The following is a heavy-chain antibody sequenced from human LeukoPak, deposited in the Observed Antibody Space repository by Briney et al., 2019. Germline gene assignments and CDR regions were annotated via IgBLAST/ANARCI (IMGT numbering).Heavy chain of an antibody. CDR1: GGSITSGAYY. CDR3: AGRNPAAAGWFDP. D-gene: IGHD2-2*01. Sequence: SQTLSLTCTVSGGSITSGAYYWSWIRQHPGKGLGWIGYIHYSGSTYYNPSLKSRVTISVDTSKNQFSLKLSSVAAADTAVYYCAGRNPAAAGWFDPWGQGTLVTVSS. V-gene: IGHV4-31*03. J-gene: IGHJ5*02. CDR2: IHYSGST.